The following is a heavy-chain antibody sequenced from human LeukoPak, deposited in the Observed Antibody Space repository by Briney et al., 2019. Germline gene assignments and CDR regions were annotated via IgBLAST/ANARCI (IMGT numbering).Heavy chain of an antibody. D-gene: IGHD4-23*01. CDR3: ARGGYGGPDY. CDR1: GGSISSYY. V-gene: IGHV4-59*01. J-gene: IGHJ4*02. CDR2: IYYSGST. Sequence: SETLSLTCTVSGGSISSYYWSWIRQPPGKGLEWIGYIYYSGSTNYNPSLKSRVTISVDTSKNQFSLKLSSVTAADTAVYYCARGGYGGPDYRGQGTLVTVSS.